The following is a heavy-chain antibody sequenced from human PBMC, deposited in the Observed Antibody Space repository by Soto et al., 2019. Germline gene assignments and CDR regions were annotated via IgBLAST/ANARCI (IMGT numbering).Heavy chain of an antibody. Sequence: QVRLVQSGAEVKKPGASVKVSCKASGYTFTSYGISWVRQAPGQGLEWMGWISAYNGNTNYAQKLQGRVTMTTDTYTSTAYMELRSLRSDDTAVYYCARDLGYCSSTSCYGGGLYDDWGQGTLVTVSS. CDR3: ARDLGYCSSTSCYGGGLYDD. CDR2: ISAYNGNT. J-gene: IGHJ4*02. V-gene: IGHV1-18*01. CDR1: GYTFTSYG. D-gene: IGHD2-2*01.